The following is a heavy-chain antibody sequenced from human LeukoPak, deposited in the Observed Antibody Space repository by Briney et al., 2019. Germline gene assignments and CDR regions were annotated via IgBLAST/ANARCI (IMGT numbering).Heavy chain of an antibody. D-gene: IGHD3-9*01. CDR1: GFTFSSYW. CDR2: IKQDGSEK. J-gene: IGHJ6*03. V-gene: IGHV3-7*01. Sequence: PGGSLRLSCAASGFTFSSYWMSWVRQAPGKGLEWVANIKQDGSEKYYVDSVKGRFTISRDNAKTSLYLQMNSLRAEDTAVYYCARKGWLQYYYYYMDVWGKGTTVTVSS. CDR3: ARKGWLQYYYYYMDV.